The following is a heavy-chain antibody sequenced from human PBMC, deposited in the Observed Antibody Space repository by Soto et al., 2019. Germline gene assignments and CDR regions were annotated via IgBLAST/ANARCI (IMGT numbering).Heavy chain of an antibody. CDR1: GYTFASYA. CDR2: ISAYNGNT. CDR3: ARHPPPHSY. V-gene: IGHV1-18*01. J-gene: IGHJ4*02. Sequence: GASVNVSCKASGYTFASYAISWMRQAPGQGLEWMGWISAYNGNTNYAQKLQGRVTMTTDTSTSTAYMELRSLRSDDTAVYYCARHPPPHSYGGRGTRDPVSS.